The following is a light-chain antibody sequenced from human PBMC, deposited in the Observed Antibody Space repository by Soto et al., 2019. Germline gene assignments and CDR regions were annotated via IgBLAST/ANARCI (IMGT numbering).Light chain of an antibody. CDR3: CSYAGGVDV. CDR1: SSDVGGYNY. J-gene: IGLJ1*01. V-gene: IGLV2-11*01. Sequence: QSALTQPPSVSGSPGQSVTISCTGTSSDVGGYNYVSWYQQHPGKAPKVIIFDVSKRPSGVPDRFSGSKSGSTASLTISGLQPDDEADYYCCSYAGGVDVVGTGTKVTVL. CDR2: DVS.